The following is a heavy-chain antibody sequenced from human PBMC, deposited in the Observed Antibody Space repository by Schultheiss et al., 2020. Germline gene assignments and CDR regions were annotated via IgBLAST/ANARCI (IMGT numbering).Heavy chain of an antibody. CDR1: GFTFSSYG. D-gene: IGHD6-19*01. CDR2: ISYDGSNK. CDR3: ARHRTGWLGNYFDY. J-gene: IGHJ4*02. Sequence: GGSLRLSCAASGFTFSSYGMHWVRQAPGKGLEWVAVISYDGSNKYYADSVKGRFTISRDNSKNTLYLQMNSLRAEDTAVYYCARHRTGWLGNYFDYWGQGTLVTVSS. V-gene: IGHV3-30*03.